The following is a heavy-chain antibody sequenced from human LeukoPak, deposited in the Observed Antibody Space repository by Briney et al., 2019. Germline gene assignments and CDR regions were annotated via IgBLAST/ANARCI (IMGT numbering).Heavy chain of an antibody. J-gene: IGHJ4*02. V-gene: IGHV4-59*01. CDR2: IYYSGST. Sequence: SETLSLTCTVSGGSISSYYWSWIRQPPGKGLEWIGYIYYSGSTNYNPSLKSRVTISVDTSKNQFSLKLSSVTAAGTAVYYCARGVDYGDPLHFDYWGQGTLVTVSS. D-gene: IGHD4-17*01. CDR3: ARGVDYGDPLHFDY. CDR1: GGSISSYY.